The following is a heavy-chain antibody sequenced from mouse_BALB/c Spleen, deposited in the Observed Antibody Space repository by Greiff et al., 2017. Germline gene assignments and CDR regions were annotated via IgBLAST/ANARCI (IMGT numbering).Heavy chain of an antibody. Sequence: VQLKQSGPELVKPGASVKMSCKASGYTFTSYVMHWVKQKPGQGLEWIGYINPYNDGTKYNEKFKGKATLTSDKSSSTAYMELSSLTSEDSAVYYCARLDYGNPDYYAMDYWGQGTSVTVSS. CDR2: INPYNDGT. D-gene: IGHD2-1*01. J-gene: IGHJ4*01. CDR3: ARLDYGNPDYYAMDY. CDR1: GYTFTSYV. V-gene: IGHV1-14*01.